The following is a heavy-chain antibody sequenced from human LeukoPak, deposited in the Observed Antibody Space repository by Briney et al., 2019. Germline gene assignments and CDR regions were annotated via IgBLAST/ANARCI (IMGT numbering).Heavy chain of an antibody. CDR1: GFTFSSYG. CDR2: IRYDGSNK. D-gene: IGHD2-15*01. CDR3: AKDGGSRIYYYYYGMDV. J-gene: IGHJ6*02. V-gene: IGHV3-30*02. Sequence: GWSLRLSCAASGFTFSSYGMRWVRKAPGKGLEGVAFIRYDGSNKYYADSVKGRFTISRDNSKNTLYLQMNSLRAEDTAVYYGAKDGGSRIYYYYYGMDVWGQGTTVSVSS.